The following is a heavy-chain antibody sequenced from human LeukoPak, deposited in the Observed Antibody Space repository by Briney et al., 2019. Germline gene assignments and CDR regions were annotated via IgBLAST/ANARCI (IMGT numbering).Heavy chain of an antibody. Sequence: GGSLRLSCAASGFTLSSYGMHWVRQAPGKGLGWVAVISYGGSNKYYAYSVKGRFTISRDNSKNTLYLQMNSLRAEDTAVYYCEKDFGPYGMDVWGKGTTVTVSS. CDR1: GFTLSSYG. V-gene: IGHV3-30*18. CDR3: EKDFGPYGMDV. J-gene: IGHJ6*04. CDR2: ISYGGSNK. D-gene: IGHD3-10*01.